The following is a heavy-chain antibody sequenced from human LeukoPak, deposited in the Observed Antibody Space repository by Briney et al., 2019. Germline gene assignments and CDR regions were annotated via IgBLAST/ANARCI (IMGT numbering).Heavy chain of an antibody. CDR1: GFTFSDYY. J-gene: IGHJ4*02. V-gene: IGHV3-11*04. D-gene: IGHD2-2*01. CDR3: ARAPTVLVGYCSSSSCQADY. CDR2: ISSSGNNI. Sequence: GGSLSLFCAASGFTFSDYYMSWIRQAPGKGLEWVSCISSSGNNIYYADSVKGRFTISRDNAENSLYLQMNSLRVEDTAVYYCARAPTVLVGYCSSSSCQADYWGQGTLVTVSS.